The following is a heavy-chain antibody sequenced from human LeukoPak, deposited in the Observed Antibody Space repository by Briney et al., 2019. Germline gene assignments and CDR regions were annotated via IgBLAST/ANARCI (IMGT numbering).Heavy chain of an antibody. J-gene: IGHJ4*02. CDR2: INHSGST. Sequence: SGTLSLTCAVYGGSFSGYYWSWIRQPPGKGLEWIGEINHSGSTNYNPSLKSRVTISVDTSKNQFSLKLSSVTAADTAVYYCGCIAVAGIRDYFDYWGQGTLVTVSS. V-gene: IGHV4-34*01. D-gene: IGHD6-19*01. CDR1: GGSFSGYY. CDR3: GCIAVAGIRDYFDY.